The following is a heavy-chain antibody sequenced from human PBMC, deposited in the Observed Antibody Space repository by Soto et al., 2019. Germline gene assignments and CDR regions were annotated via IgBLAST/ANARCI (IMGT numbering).Heavy chain of an antibody. CDR1: GSSFSNFY. CDR2: IYTRGAT. Sequence: SETVSLTCSVSGSSFSNFYWSWIRQPAGKGLEWIGRIYTRGATSYNPSLKSRVRMSVDTSQSQMSLSLTSVTAADTAVYYCARGGIQLSYALDYWGQGILVTVSS. J-gene: IGHJ4*02. CDR3: ARGGIQLSYALDY. D-gene: IGHD3-10*01. V-gene: IGHV4-4*07.